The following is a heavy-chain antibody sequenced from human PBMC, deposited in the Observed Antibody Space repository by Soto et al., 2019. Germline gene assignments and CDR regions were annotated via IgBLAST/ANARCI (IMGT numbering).Heavy chain of an antibody. CDR2: IKQYGGEK. D-gene: IGHD6-19*01. V-gene: IGHV3-7*01. CDR3: ARDGCGGLSYYYYGMDV. CDR1: GFTFSSYW. J-gene: IGHJ6*02. Sequence: EVQLVESGGGLVQPGGSLRLSCAASGFTFSSYWMSWVRQAPGKGLEWVANIKQYGGEKYYVDSVKGRFTISRDHAKNSLCLQMTSLRAEDTAVYYCARDGCGGLSYYYYGMDVWGQGTTVTVSS.